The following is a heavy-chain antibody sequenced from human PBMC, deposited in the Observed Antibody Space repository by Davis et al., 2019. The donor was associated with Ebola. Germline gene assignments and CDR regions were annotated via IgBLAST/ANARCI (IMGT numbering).Heavy chain of an antibody. Sequence: SETLSLTCTVSGGSISSGGYYWSWIRQHPGKGLEFIGYIYYSGSTYYNPSLKSRVTISVDTSKNQFSLKLSSVTAADTAVYYCARDNTMVRGVILAEGWFDPWGQGTLVTVSS. V-gene: IGHV4-31*03. D-gene: IGHD3-10*01. CDR2: IYYSGST. CDR1: GGSISSGGYY. J-gene: IGHJ5*02. CDR3: ARDNTMVRGVILAEGWFDP.